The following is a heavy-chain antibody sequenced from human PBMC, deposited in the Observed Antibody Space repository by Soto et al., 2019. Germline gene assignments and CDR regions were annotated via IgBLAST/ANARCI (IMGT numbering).Heavy chain of an antibody. CDR1: GFTFSGSA. CDR3: TRLDPVAGIN. Sequence: VGSLRLSCAASGFTFSGSAMHWVRQASGKGLEWVGRIRSKANSYATAYAASVKGRFTISRDDSKNTAYLQMNSLKTEDTAVYYCTRLDPVAGINWGQGTLVTVSS. J-gene: IGHJ4*02. CDR2: IRSKANSYAT. D-gene: IGHD6-19*01. V-gene: IGHV3-73*01.